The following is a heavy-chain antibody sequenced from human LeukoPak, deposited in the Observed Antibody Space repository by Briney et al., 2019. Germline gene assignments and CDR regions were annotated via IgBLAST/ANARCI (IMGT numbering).Heavy chain of an antibody. CDR1: GGTFSSYA. D-gene: IGHD2-21*02. CDR3: ARFASGDPFDY. Sequence: GASVKVSCKASGGTFSSYAISWVRQAPGQGLEWMGRIIPIFGTANYAQKFQGRVTTTTDESTSTAYTELSSLRSEDTAVYYCARFASGDPFDYWGQGTLVTVSS. J-gene: IGHJ4*02. V-gene: IGHV1-69*05. CDR2: IIPIFGTA.